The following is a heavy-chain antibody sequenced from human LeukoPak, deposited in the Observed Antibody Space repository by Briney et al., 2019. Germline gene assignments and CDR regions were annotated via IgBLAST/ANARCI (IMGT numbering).Heavy chain of an antibody. J-gene: IGHJ4*02. CDR1: GYTFTSYG. CDR2: ISAYNGNT. D-gene: IGHD3-3*01. Sequence: GASVKVSCKASGYTFTSYGISWVRQAPGQGLEWMGWISAYNGNTNYAQKLQGRVTMTTDTSTSTAYMELRSLRSDDTAVYYCARVPVWSGYSGQFFFDYWGQGTLVTVSS. CDR3: ARVPVWSGYSGQFFFDY. V-gene: IGHV1-18*01.